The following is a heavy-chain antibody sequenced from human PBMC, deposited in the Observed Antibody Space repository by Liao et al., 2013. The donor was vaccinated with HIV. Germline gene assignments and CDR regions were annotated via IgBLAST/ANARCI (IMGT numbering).Heavy chain of an antibody. CDR3: ARANCSSPHCYRGDAFNI. J-gene: IGHJ3*02. D-gene: IGHD2-2*01. CDR1: GGSISSSRYY. Sequence: QLQLQESGPGLVKPSETLSLTCTVSGGSISSSRYYWGWIRQPPGKGLEWIGSIYYSGSTYYNPSLKSRVTISEDTSKNQFSVKLSSVTAADTAVYYCARANCSSPHCYRGDAFNIWDEGTLVTVSS. CDR2: IYYSGST. V-gene: IGHV4-39*07.